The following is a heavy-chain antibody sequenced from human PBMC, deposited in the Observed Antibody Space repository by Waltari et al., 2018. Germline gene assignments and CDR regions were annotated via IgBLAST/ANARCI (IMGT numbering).Heavy chain of an antibody. J-gene: IGHJ4*02. CDR1: GFTLRSSC. Sequence: QVQLVESGGGVVQPGRSRRLSCVACGFTLRSSCMHWVRQAPGKGLEWVAVTSYDGSRNYYADSVKGRFTISRDNSKNTLYLQMNSLTFEDTAVYYCVRAGLGLLDFVLDYWGQGTLVRVSS. V-gene: IGHV3-30*01. D-gene: IGHD3-3*02. CDR2: TSYDGSRN. CDR3: VRAGLGLLDFVLDY.